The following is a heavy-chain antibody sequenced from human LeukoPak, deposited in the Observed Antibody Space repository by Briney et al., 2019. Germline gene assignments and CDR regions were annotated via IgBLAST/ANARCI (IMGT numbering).Heavy chain of an antibody. CDR2: IATDGGER. V-gene: IGHV3-30-3*01. J-gene: IGHJ4*02. CDR3: ARARGDSSPAGRYFDY. D-gene: IGHD5-18*01. CDR1: GFTFNTYT. Sequence: GGSLRLSCAASGFTFNTYTMNWVRQAPGKGLEWVALIATDGGERYYADSVKGRFTISRDNSKNTLYVQMNSLRPEDTAIYYCARARGDSSPAGRYFDYWGQGAPVTVSS.